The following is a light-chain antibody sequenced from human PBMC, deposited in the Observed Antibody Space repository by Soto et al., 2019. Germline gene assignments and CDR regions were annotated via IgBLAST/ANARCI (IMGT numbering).Light chain of an antibody. Sequence: DIVMTQSPLSLPFAPGEPASISCRSSQSLLHRDGSNHLDWYVQKPGQSPQLLMHLGSNRASGVPDRISGSGSGTDFTLKISRVEAEDVGLYYCMQAVQTPVTFGGGTKVEIK. CDR1: QSLLHRDGSNH. CDR2: LGS. V-gene: IGKV2-28*01. CDR3: MQAVQTPVT. J-gene: IGKJ4*01.